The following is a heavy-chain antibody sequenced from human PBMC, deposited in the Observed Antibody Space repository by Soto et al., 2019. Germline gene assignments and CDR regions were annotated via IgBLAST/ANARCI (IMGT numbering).Heavy chain of an antibody. CDR2: IYWDDDK. J-gene: IGHJ4*02. D-gene: IGHD3-16*01. CDR1: GFSLNTPEVG. V-gene: IGHV2-5*02. Sequence: QITLKESGPTLVKPTQTLTLTCTFSGFSLNTPEVGVGWIRQPPGKALEWLALIYWDDDKYYSPSLKSRLTITKDTSKNQLVLTMANMDPVDTATYYCAHRSEVGFAAVLSRPFDSWGQGALVTVSS. CDR3: AHRSEVGFAAVLSRPFDS.